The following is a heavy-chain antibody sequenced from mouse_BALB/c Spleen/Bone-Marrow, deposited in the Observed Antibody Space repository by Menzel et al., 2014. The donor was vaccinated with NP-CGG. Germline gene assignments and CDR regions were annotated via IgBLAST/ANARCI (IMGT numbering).Heavy chain of an antibody. CDR3: ARGGHDFSLDY. V-gene: IGHV1-69*01. D-gene: IGHD2-4*01. CDR2: IDTSDSYT. CDR1: GYTFTDNW. Sequence: QVQLKQSGAELGMPGASVKMSCKASGYTFTDNWIYWVKQRPGQGLEWIGAIDTSDSYTNYNQKFMGKASLTVEASSSTAYMQVSSLTSDDSAVYYCARGGHDFSLDYWSQGTSVTVSS. J-gene: IGHJ4*01.